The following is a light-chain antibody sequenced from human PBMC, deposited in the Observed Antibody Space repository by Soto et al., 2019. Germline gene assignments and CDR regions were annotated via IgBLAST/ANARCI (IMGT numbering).Light chain of an antibody. J-gene: IGKJ1*01. Sequence: EIVLTQSPGTLSLSPGERATLSCRASQSVGGSLAWYQQRPGQAPRLLVYHTYNRATGIQDRFSASGSGTDFTLTIRRLEPEDFAVYYCKQYESSPRTFGQGTKVDI. CDR3: KQYESSPRT. CDR1: QSVGGS. V-gene: IGKV3-20*01. CDR2: HTY.